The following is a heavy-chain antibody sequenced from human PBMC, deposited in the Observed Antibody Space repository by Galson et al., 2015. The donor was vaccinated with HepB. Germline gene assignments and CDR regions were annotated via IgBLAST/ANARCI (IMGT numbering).Heavy chain of an antibody. Sequence: SLRLSCAASGFTFSSYAMSWVRQAPGKGLEWVSAISGSGDSTNYADSVKGRFTISRDNSKNTLYLQMNSLRAEDTAVYYCAKVAVFLRFGDVTGYYFDYWGQGTLVTVSS. CDR3: AKVAVFLRFGDVTGYYFDY. D-gene: IGHD3-10*01. CDR2: ISGSGDST. V-gene: IGHV3-23*01. J-gene: IGHJ4*02. CDR1: GFTFSSYA.